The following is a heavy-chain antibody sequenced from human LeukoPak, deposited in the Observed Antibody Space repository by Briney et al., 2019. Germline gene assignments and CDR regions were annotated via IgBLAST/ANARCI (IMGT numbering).Heavy chain of an antibody. D-gene: IGHD1-1*01. Sequence: ASVKVSCKASGYTFTSYDINWVRQATGQGLEWMGWMNPNSGNTGYAQKFQGRVTMTRNTSISTACMELSSLRSEDTAVYYCARAERSPDGWFDPWGQGTLVTVSS. CDR2: MNPNSGNT. CDR1: GYTFTSYD. V-gene: IGHV1-8*02. CDR3: ARAERSPDGWFDP. J-gene: IGHJ5*02.